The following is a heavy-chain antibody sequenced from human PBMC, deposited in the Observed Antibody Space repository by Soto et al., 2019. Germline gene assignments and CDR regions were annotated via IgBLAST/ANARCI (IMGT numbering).Heavy chain of an antibody. V-gene: IGHV4-30-4*01. CDR3: ARALYTQCNW. D-gene: IGHD2-8*01. CDR1: GGSISSGVYY. Sequence: PTETLSLSCTVSGGSISSGVYYWSWISQPPGKGLETIGYIYYSGSTYYNPSLKSRVTISVDPSENQFYLQLSSVTAADRAVYYCARALYTQCNW. CDR2: IYYSGST. J-gene: IGHJ5*01.